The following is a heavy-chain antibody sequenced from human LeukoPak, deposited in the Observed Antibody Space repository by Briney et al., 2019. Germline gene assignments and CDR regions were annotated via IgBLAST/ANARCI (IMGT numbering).Heavy chain of an antibody. CDR3: VREHSSSADY. Sequence: SETLSLTCTVSGVSVSSSSHYWAGIRQPPGKGLEWIGSINYSGSTYYNPSLKSRITISVDTSKNQFSLKLSSVTAADTAVYYCVREHSSSADYWGQGTLVTVSS. D-gene: IGHD6-6*01. CDR1: GVSVSSSSHY. V-gene: IGHV4-39*07. J-gene: IGHJ4*02. CDR2: INYSGST.